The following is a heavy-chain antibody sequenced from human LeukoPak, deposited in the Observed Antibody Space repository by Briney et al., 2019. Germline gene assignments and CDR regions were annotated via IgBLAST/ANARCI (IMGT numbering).Heavy chain of an antibody. D-gene: IGHD6-19*01. J-gene: IGHJ3*02. V-gene: IGHV3-49*04. CDR2: IRSKAYGGTT. CDR3: TTFSSGWLGNAFDI. CDR1: GFTFGDYA. Sequence: GRSLRLSCTASGFTFGDYAMSWVRQAPGKGLEWVGFIRSKAYGGTTEYAASVKGRFTISRDDSKSIAYLQMNSLKTEDTAVYYCTTFSSGWLGNAFDIWGQGTMVTVSS.